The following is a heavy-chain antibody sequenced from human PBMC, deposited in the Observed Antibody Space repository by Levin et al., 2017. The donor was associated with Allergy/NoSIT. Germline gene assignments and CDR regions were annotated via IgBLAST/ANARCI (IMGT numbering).Heavy chain of an antibody. Sequence: GGSLRLSCAASGLTFSRYGMHWVRQAPGKGLEWVAVILYDGINKYYADSVKGRFTISRDNSKNTLYLQLNSLTTEDTAVYYCATELVRDDYNSVDYWGQGTLVTVSS. CDR1: GLTFSRYG. CDR3: ATELVRDDYNSVDY. CDR2: ILYDGINK. D-gene: IGHD5-24*01. V-gene: IGHV3-30*03. J-gene: IGHJ4*02.